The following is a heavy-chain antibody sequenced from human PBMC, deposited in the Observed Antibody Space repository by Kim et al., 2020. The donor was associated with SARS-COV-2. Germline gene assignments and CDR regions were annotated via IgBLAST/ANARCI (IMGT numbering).Heavy chain of an antibody. CDR2: IYYSGST. CDR3: ARLRFLEWLLDFYFDY. CDR1: GGSISRYY. D-gene: IGHD3-3*01. Sequence: SETLSLTCTVSGGSISRYYWSWIRQPPGKGLEWIGYIYYSGSTNYNPSLKSRVTITVDTSKNQFSLKLSSVTAADTAVYYCARLRFLEWLLDFYFDYWGQGTLVTVSS. J-gene: IGHJ4*02. V-gene: IGHV4-59*01.